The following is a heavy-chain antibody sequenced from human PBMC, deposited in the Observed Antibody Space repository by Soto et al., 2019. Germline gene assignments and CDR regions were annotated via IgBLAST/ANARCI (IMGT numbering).Heavy chain of an antibody. J-gene: IGHJ5*02. Sequence: QVQLQESGPGLVKPSQTLSLTCTVSGGSISSGGYYWSWIRQHPGKGLEWIGYIYYSGSTYYNPSLKSRVTISGHTSKTPFSLKRSSVTAADTSVYYCARAEKVVATMEIDWFDPWGQGTLVTVSS. CDR2: IYYSGST. CDR3: ARAEKVVATMEIDWFDP. CDR1: GGSISSGGYY. V-gene: IGHV4-31*03. D-gene: IGHD5-12*01.